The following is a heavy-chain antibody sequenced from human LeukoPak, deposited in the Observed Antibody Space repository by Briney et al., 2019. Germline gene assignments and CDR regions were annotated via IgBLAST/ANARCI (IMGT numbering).Heavy chain of an antibody. CDR2: ITSSGNTI. J-gene: IGHJ4*02. CDR1: GFTFRSYE. D-gene: IGHD3-22*01. Sequence: WGSLRLSCAASGFTFRSYEMNWVRQAPGKGLEWVSYITSSGNTIYYADSVKGRFTISRDNAKNALYLQMNSLRAEDTAVYYCARANYYDISGYDYWGQGTLVTVSS. CDR3: ARANYYDISGYDY. V-gene: IGHV3-48*03.